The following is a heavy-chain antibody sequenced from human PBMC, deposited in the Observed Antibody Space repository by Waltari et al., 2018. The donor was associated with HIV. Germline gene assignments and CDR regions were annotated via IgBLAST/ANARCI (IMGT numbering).Heavy chain of an antibody. V-gene: IGHV4-39*01. CDR3: ARRVSSGSGILWFDP. Sequence: QLQVQESGPGLVKPSETLSLTCTVSGDSISRSSYYWAWIRQPPGKGLEWIGSIYSSGSTYYNPSLKSRVTMSVDTSKNQFSLKLRYVTAADTAVYYCARRVSSGSGILWFDPWGQGTLVTVSS. CDR1: GDSISRSSYY. D-gene: IGHD3-10*01. CDR2: IYSSGST. J-gene: IGHJ5*02.